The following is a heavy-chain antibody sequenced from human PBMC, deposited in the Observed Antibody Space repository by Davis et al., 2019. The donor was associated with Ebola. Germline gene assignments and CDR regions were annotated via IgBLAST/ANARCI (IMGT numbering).Heavy chain of an antibody. D-gene: IGHD6-25*01. Sequence: GESLKISCAASGFTFSDYYMSWIRQAPGKGLEWVSYISSSGSTIYYADSVKGRFTISRDNAKNSLYLQINSLRAEDTAVYFCAREPGYHFDYWGQGTLVTVSS. CDR2: ISSSGSTI. V-gene: IGHV3-11*01. J-gene: IGHJ4*02. CDR3: AREPGYHFDY. CDR1: GFTFSDYY.